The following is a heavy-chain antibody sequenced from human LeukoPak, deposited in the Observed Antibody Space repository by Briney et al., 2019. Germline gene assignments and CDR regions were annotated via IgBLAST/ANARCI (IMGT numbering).Heavy chain of an antibody. CDR1: GGTFSSYA. CDR2: IIPIFGTA. J-gene: IGHJ4*02. Sequence: GASVTVSCTASGGTFSSYAISWVRQAPGQGLEWMGGIIPIFGTANYAQKFQGRVTITRDTSASTAYMELSSLRSEDTAVYYCARDLGIAVADYWGQGTLVTVSS. CDR3: ARDLGIAVADY. D-gene: IGHD6-19*01. V-gene: IGHV1-69*05.